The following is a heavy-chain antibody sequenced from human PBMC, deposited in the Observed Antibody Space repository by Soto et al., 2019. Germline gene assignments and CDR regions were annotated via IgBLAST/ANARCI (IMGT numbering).Heavy chain of an antibody. J-gene: IGHJ3*02. D-gene: IGHD2-15*01. Sequence: SVKVSCKASGGTFSSYAISWVRQAPGQGLEWMGGIIPIFGKANYAQKFQGRVTITADESTSTAYMELSSLRSEDTAVYYCAKSSRGGSAAFDIWGQGTMVTVSS. CDR2: IIPIFGKA. CDR1: GGTFSSYA. V-gene: IGHV1-69*13. CDR3: AKSSRGGSAAFDI.